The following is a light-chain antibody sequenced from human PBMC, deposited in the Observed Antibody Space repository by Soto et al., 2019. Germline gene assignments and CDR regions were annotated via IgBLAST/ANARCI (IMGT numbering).Light chain of an antibody. Sequence: QSVLTQPPSVSAAPGQRVTISCSGGSSNIGNNYLSWYQQLPGKAPKVVIYDNDRRPSGIPDRFSGSKSGTSATLGITGLQTGDEADYYCGTWDTSLSAVVFGGGTQLTVL. CDR1: SSNIGNNY. CDR3: GTWDTSLSAVV. J-gene: IGLJ7*01. V-gene: IGLV1-51*01. CDR2: DND.